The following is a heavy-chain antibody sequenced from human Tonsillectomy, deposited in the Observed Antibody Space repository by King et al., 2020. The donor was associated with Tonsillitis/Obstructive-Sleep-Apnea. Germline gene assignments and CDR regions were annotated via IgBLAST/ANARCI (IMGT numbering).Heavy chain of an antibody. CDR3: ARGDYGGNSGVGDFDY. D-gene: IGHD4-23*01. CDR2: IYYSGST. V-gene: IGHV4-31*03. CDR1: GGSISSGCYY. J-gene: IGHJ4*02. Sequence: QLQESGPGLVKPSQTLSLTCTVSGGSISSGCYYWNWIRQHPGKGLGWIGYIYYSGSTYYNPSLKSRVTISVDTSKNQFSLKLSSVTAADTAVYYCARGDYGGNSGVGDFDYWGQGTLVTVSS.